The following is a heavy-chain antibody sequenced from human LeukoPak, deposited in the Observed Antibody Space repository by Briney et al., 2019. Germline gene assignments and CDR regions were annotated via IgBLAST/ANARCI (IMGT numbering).Heavy chain of an antibody. CDR3: VRIYCTSTSCYGDSYYGMDV. CDR2: ISYSGST. D-gene: IGHD2-2*01. V-gene: IGHV4-39*01. Sequence: KPSETLSLTCTVSGDSISSSRHSWGWIRQPPGKGLEWIGSISYSGSTYYNPSLKTRVTMSVDTSENQFSLKLSSVTAADSTVYYCVRIYCTSTSCYGDSYYGMDVWGQGTMVTVSS. J-gene: IGHJ6*02. CDR1: GDSISSSRHS.